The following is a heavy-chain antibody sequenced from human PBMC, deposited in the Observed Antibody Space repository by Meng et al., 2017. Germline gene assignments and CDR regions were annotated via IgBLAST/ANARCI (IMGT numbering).Heavy chain of an antibody. CDR2: ITKDGSRK. CDR1: GFIFSNYE. Sequence: QVAVVESGGDVVPPWRSLTLSGAAFGFIFSNYEMHWVRQAPGKGLEWVACITKDGSRKYYLGSVRGRFTISRDNSKNTLYLEMNSLRSEDTALYYCARDFDYWGQGTLVTVSS. J-gene: IGHJ4*02. CDR3: ARDFDY. V-gene: IGHV3-30*16.